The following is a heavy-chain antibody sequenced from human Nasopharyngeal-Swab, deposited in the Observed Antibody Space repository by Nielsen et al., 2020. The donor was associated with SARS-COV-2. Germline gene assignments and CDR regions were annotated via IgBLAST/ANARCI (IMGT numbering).Heavy chain of an antibody. Sequence: SVKVSCKASAGTFSSYAISWVRQAPAQGLEWMGGIIPIFGTANYAQKFQGRVTITADESTSTAYMELSSLRSEDTAVYYCARGGSSGWLYYYYGMDVWGQGTTVTVSS. CDR1: AGTFSSYA. CDR3: ARGGSSGWLYYYYGMDV. V-gene: IGHV1-69*13. D-gene: IGHD6-19*01. J-gene: IGHJ6*02. CDR2: IIPIFGTA.